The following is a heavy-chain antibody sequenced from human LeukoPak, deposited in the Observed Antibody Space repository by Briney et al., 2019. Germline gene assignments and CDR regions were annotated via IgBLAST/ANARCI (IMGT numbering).Heavy chain of an antibody. CDR1: AYTFTSYD. Sequence: GASVKVSCKASAYTFTSYDINWVRQATGQGLEWMGWMNPNSGNTGYAQKFQGRVTMTRNTSISTAYMELSSLRSEDTAVYYCARGRYCSGGSCYYLTEYFQHWGQGTLVTVSS. J-gene: IGHJ1*01. CDR2: MNPNSGNT. V-gene: IGHV1-8*01. D-gene: IGHD2-15*01. CDR3: ARGRYCSGGSCYYLTEYFQH.